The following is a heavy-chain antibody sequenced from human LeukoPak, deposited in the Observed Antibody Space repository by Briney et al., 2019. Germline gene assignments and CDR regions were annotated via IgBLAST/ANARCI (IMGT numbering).Heavy chain of an antibody. D-gene: IGHD6-13*01. CDR2: IYTPGGST. CDR1: GGSITSNNYY. CDR3: ARGWQQLVNWFDP. Sequence: SETLSLTCTVSGGSITSNNYYWSWIRQPAGKGLEWIGRIYTPGGSTYYNPSVKSRVTISLDTSKNQFSLRLSSVAAADTAVYFCARGWQQLVNWFDPWGQGTLVTVSS. V-gene: IGHV4-61*02. J-gene: IGHJ5*02.